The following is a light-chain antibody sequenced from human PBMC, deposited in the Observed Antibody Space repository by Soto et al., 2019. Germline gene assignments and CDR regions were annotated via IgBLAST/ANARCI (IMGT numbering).Light chain of an antibody. CDR3: QQSYNSYT. CDR1: QSISSY. CDR2: AAS. V-gene: IGKV1-39*01. J-gene: IGKJ2*01. Sequence: DIQMTQSPSSLSASVGDRVTITCRASQSISSYLNWYQQKPGKAPKLLIYAASSLRSGVPSRFSGSGSGTDFTLTISSLQPEDCATYYCQQSYNSYTFGQGTKLEIK.